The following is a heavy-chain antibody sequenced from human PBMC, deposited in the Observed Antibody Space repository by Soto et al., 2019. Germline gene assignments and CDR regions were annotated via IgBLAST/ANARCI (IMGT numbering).Heavy chain of an antibody. CDR1: GLTFSDYA. D-gene: IGHD1-26*01. J-gene: IGHJ4*02. CDR3: AKPSLHGSPDY. V-gene: IGHV3-23*01. Sequence: PGGSLRLSCAASGLTFSDYAMSWVRQAPGKGLEWVSAISDSGVNTYYADSVKGRFTISRDNSKNTVILQMNSLRAEDTAVYYCAKPSLHGSPDYWGQGTLVTVSS. CDR2: ISDSGVNT.